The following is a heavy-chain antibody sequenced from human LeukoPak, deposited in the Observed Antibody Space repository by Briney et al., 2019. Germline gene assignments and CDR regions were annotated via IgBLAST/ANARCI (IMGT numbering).Heavy chain of an antibody. CDR1: GFTFSSYA. CDR3: AKDSYDTSI. J-gene: IGHJ4*02. Sequence: PGGSLRLSCAASGFTFSSYAMHWVRQAPGKGLEWVSAISDNGGRTFYADSVKGRFTISRDNSRNTLFLQMNSLRADDTAVYYCAKDSYDTSIWGQGTLVTVSS. CDR2: ISDNGGRT. V-gene: IGHV3-23*01. D-gene: IGHD3-22*01.